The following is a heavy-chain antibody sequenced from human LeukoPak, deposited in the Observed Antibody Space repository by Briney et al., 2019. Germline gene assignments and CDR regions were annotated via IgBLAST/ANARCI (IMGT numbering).Heavy chain of an antibody. CDR2: IGGSGSNT. CDR3: TKDSSVPFGITD. CDR1: GFTFSRYA. J-gene: IGHJ4*02. Sequence: GGSLRLSCAASGFTFSRYAMSWVRQAPGKGLEWVSAIGGSGSNTCYADSVKGRFTISRDNSKSTLSLQLNSLRAEDTAVYYCTKDSSVPFGITDWGQGTLVTVSS. D-gene: IGHD5/OR15-5a*01. V-gene: IGHV3-23*01.